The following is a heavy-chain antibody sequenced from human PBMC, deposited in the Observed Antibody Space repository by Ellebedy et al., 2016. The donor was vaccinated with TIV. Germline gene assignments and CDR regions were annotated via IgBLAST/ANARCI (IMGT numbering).Heavy chain of an antibody. J-gene: IGHJ3*01. Sequence: SETLSLTCTVSGGSIDTYYWTWIRQSPGKGLEWIGYISYSGFTISNPSLKSRVIISADMSKNQFSLKLHSVTAADTAVYFCSRLYDFWSGYPAFDVWGQGTKVTVSS. CDR1: GGSIDTYY. D-gene: IGHD3-3*01. CDR3: SRLYDFWSGYPAFDV. CDR2: ISYSGFT. V-gene: IGHV4-59*08.